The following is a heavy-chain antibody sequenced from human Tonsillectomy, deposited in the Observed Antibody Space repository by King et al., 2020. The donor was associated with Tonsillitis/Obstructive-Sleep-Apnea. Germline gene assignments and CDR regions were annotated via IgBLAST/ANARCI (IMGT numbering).Heavy chain of an antibody. CDR1: GVTFRSYA. CDR3: AWGIMITFGGLTVPNWFDP. CDR2: IIPIFGTA. D-gene: IGHD3-16*02. V-gene: IGHV1-69*01. Sequence: VQLVESGAEVKKPGSSVKVSCTASGVTFRSYAFNWVRQAPGQGLEWMGGIIPIFGTANYAQKFQGRVTITADEATTSAYMELSSLRSEDTAVYYCAWGIMITFGGLTVPNWFDPWGQGTLVTVSS. J-gene: IGHJ5*02.